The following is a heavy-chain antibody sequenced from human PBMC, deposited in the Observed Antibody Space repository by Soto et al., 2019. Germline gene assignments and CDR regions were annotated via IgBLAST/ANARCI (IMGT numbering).Heavy chain of an antibody. J-gene: IGHJ4*02. V-gene: IGHV5-51*01. CDR2: IYPGDSDT. D-gene: IGHD2-2*01. Sequence: PGESLKISCKGSGYSFTSYWIGWVRQMPGKGLEWMGIIYPGDSDTRYSPSFQGQVTISADKSISTAYLQWSSLRASDTAMYYCARLPCSTTSCYRLFDSWGQGTLVTVSS. CDR1: GYSFTSYW. CDR3: ARLPCSTTSCYRLFDS.